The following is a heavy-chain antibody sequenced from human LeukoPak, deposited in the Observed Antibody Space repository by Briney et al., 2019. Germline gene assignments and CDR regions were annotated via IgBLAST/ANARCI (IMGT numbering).Heavy chain of an antibody. CDR1: GFTFSSYI. D-gene: IGHD3-22*01. CDR3: AKDRYLTYYYDSSGYYFDY. J-gene: IGHJ4*02. Sequence: GGSLRLSCAASGFTFSSYIMTWVRQAPGKGLEWVSTIINSDGTTYYADSVRGRFTISRDNYKNTLYLQMNSLRAEDTALYYCAKDRYLTYYYDSSGYYFDYWGQGTLVTVSS. V-gene: IGHV3-23*01. CDR2: IINSDGTT.